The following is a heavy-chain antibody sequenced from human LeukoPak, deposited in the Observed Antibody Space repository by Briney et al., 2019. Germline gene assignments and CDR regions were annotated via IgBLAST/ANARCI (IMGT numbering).Heavy chain of an antibody. Sequence: ASVKVSCKASGYTFTSYDINWVRQATGQGLEWMGWMNPKSGNTGYAQKFQGRVTMTRSTFITTAYMELGSLRTDDTAVYYCARGKGFRRYFDWQTERHDAFDIWGQGTMVTVSS. J-gene: IGHJ3*02. CDR2: MNPKSGNT. CDR3: ARGKGFRRYFDWQTERHDAFDI. D-gene: IGHD3-9*01. V-gene: IGHV1-8*01. CDR1: GYTFTSYD.